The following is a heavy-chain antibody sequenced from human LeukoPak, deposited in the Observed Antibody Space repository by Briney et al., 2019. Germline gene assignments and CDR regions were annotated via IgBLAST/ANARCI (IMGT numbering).Heavy chain of an antibody. CDR3: ARDPKTVTYYYGSGLISGRGGWFDP. CDR1: GGSITTYY. CDR2: IYYSGST. J-gene: IGHJ5*02. Sequence: PSETLSLTCTVSGGSITTYYGTWIRQSPGKGLEWIGHIYYSGSTTYNPSLKSRVTISVDTSKSQFSLKLSSVTAADTAVYYCARDPKTVTYYYGSGLISGRGGWFDPWGQGTLVTVSS. D-gene: IGHD3-10*01. V-gene: IGHV4-59*01.